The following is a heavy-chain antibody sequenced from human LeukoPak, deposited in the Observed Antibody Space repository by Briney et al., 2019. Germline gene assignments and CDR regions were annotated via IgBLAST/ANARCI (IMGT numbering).Heavy chain of an antibody. Sequence: SETLSLTCAVYGGSFSGYYWSWIRQPPGKGLEWIGEINHSGSTNYNPSLKSRVTISVDTSKNQFSLKLSSVTAADTAVYYCARIVTIAAAGTYIDYWGQGTLLTVSS. CDR1: GGSFSGYY. CDR2: INHSGST. J-gene: IGHJ4*02. D-gene: IGHD6-13*01. CDR3: ARIVTIAAAGTYIDY. V-gene: IGHV4-34*01.